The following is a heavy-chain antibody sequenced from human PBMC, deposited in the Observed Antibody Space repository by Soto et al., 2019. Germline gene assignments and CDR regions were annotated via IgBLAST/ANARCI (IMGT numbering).Heavy chain of an antibody. CDR1: GFSFSSYG. D-gene: IGHD5-12*01. V-gene: IGHV3-33*01. J-gene: IGHJ3*01. CDR2: IWYDGSAQ. Sequence: QVQLVESGGGVVQPGRSLRLSCAASGFSFSSYGMHWVRQAPGKGLEWVAVIWYDGSAQYYADSVKGRFTISRDNSNNTVYVPRSSLRAEDTAVYYCAVPFYDARFEVESRAGFNVWGQGTLVIVSS. CDR3: AVPFYDARFEVESRAGFNV.